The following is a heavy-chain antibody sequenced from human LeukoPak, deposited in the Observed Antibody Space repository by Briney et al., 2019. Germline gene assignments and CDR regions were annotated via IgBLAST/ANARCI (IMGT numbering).Heavy chain of an antibody. CDR2: INHSGST. D-gene: IGHD7-27*01. J-gene: IGHJ5*02. CDR3: AREASWASDP. CDR1: GGSFSGYY. Sequence: SETLPLTCAVYGGSFSGYYWSWIRQPPGKGLEWIGEINHSGSTNYNPSLKSRVTISVDTSKNQFSLKLSSVTAADTAVYYCAREASWASDPWGQGTLVTVSS. V-gene: IGHV4-34*01.